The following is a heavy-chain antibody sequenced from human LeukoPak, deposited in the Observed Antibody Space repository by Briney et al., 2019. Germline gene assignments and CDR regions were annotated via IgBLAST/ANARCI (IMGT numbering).Heavy chain of an antibody. CDR3: ARERSRAFDI. CDR1: GFTLSTYG. D-gene: IGHD4-17*01. J-gene: IGHJ3*02. V-gene: IGHV3-33*01. Sequence: GRSLRLSXAASGFTLSTYGMYWVRQAPGKGLEWVAVIWNDGSNKHYADSVKGRFTISRDNSKNTLYLQMNSLRAEDTAVYYCARERSRAFDIWGQGTMVTVSS. CDR2: IWNDGSNK.